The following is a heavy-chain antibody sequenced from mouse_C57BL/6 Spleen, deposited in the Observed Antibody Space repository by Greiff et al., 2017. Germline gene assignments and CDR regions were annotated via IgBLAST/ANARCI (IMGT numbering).Heavy chain of an antibody. CDR3: TKYKCDFDY. Sequence: VHLVESGAELVRPGASVTLSCKASGYTFTDYGMHWVKQTPVHGLEWIGAIDPETGGTAYNQKFKGKAILTADKSSSTAYMELRSLTSEDSAVDYCTKYKCDFDYWGQGTTLTVYS. CDR1: GYTFTDYG. CDR2: IDPETGGT. V-gene: IGHV1-15*01. J-gene: IGHJ2*01. D-gene: IGHD1-3*01.